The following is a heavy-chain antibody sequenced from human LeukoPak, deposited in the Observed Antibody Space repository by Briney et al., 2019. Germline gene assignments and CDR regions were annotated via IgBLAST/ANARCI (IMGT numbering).Heavy chain of an antibody. D-gene: IGHD3-22*01. V-gene: IGHV4-34*01. CDR3: ARTLITYYYDSSGYYHFDY. J-gene: IGHJ4*02. CDR2: INHSGST. CDR1: GGSFIGYY. Sequence: PSETLSLTCAVYGGSFIGYYWSWIRQPPGKGLEWIGEINHSGSTNYNPSLKSRVTISVDTSKNQFSLKLSSVTAADTAVYYCARTLITYYYDSSGYYHFDYWGQGTLVTVSS.